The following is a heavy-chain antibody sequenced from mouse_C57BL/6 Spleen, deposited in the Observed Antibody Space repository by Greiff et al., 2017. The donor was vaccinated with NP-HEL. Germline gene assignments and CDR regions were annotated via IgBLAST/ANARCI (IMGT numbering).Heavy chain of an antibody. CDR2: INPSNGGT. Sequence: VKLQQPGTELVKPGASVKLSCKASGYTFTSYWMHWVKQRPGQGLEWIGNINPSNGGTNYNEKFKSKATLTVDKSSSTAYMQLSSLTSEDSAVYYCANYGSSLYYAMDYWGQGTSVTVSS. J-gene: IGHJ4*01. CDR3: ANYGSSLYYAMDY. V-gene: IGHV1-53*01. CDR1: GYTFTSYW. D-gene: IGHD1-1*01.